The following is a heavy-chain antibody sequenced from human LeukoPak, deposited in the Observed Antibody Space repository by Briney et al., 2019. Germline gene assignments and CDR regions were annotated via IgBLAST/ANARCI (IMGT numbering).Heavy chain of an antibody. CDR3: ARVSSWNWFDP. Sequence: GGSLRLSCAASGFTFSSYSMNWVRQAPGKGLEWVSSIISSSTYIYYADSVKGRFTISRDNAKNSLYLQMNSLRAEDTAVYYCARVSSWNWFDPWGQGTLVTVSS. J-gene: IGHJ5*02. V-gene: IGHV3-21*01. D-gene: IGHD6-6*01. CDR1: GFTFSSYS. CDR2: IISSSTYI.